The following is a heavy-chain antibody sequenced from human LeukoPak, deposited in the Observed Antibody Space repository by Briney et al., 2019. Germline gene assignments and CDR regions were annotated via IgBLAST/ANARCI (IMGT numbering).Heavy chain of an antibody. V-gene: IGHV4-39*07. D-gene: IGHD1-14*01. CDR3: ARFGRGFDP. Sequence: KSSETLSLTCTVSGGSISSSSYYWGWIRQPPGKGLEWIGEINHSGSTNYNPSLKSRVTISVDTSKNQFSLKLSSVTAADTAVYYCARFGRGFDPWGQGTLVTVSS. CDR2: INHSGST. J-gene: IGHJ5*02. CDR1: GGSISSSSYY.